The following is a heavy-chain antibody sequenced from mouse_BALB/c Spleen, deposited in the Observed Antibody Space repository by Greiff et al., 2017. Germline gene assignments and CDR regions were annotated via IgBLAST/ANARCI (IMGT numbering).Heavy chain of an antibody. Sequence: VQLKQSGAELVRSGASVKLSCTASGFNIKDYYMHWVKQRPEQGLEWIGWIDPENGDTEYAPKFQGKATMTADTSSNTAYLQLSSLTSEDTAVYYCNAVTTVVARYFDVWGAGTTVTVSS. CDR3: NAVTTVVARYFDV. CDR1: GFNIKDYY. CDR2: IDPENGDT. V-gene: IGHV14-4*02. J-gene: IGHJ1*01. D-gene: IGHD1-1*01.